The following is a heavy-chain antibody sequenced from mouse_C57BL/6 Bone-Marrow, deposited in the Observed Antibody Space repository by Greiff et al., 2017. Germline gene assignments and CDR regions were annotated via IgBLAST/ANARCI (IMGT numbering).Heavy chain of an antibody. D-gene: IGHD1-1*02. CDR3: ARDYGSLGYAMDY. Sequence: EVQGVESGPGLVKPSQTVFLTCTVTGISITTGNYRWSWLRQFPGNKLEWIGYIYYSGTITYNPSLTSRTTSTRETPNTQFFLEMNCLTAEDTATYYCARDYGSLGYAMDYWGQGTSVTVSS. J-gene: IGHJ4*01. CDR2: IYYSGTI. V-gene: IGHV3-5*01. CDR1: GISITTGNYR.